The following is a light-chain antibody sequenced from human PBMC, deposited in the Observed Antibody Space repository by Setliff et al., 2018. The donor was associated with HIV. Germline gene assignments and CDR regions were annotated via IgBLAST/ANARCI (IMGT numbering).Light chain of an antibody. CDR3: CSFANNNTKV. V-gene: IGLV2-23*02. CDR2: EVT. Sequence: QSALTQPASVSGSPGQSIAISCTGTSSDIGSYDLVSWYQQHPVKAPRLIIYEVTKRPSGVSSRFSGSKSGNTASLTISGPQAEDEADYYCCSFANNNTKVFGGGTKGTVL. CDR1: SSDIGSYDL. J-gene: IGLJ1*01.